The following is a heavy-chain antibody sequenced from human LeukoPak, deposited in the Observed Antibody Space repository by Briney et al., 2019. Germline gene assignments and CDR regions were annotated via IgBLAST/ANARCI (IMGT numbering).Heavy chain of an antibody. V-gene: IGHV3-33*01. CDR1: GFTFSSNG. Sequence: SGGSLRLSCAASGFTFSSNGMNWVRQAPGKGLEWVAVIWYDGSNKYYGDSVKGRFTISRDNSKNTVSLQMNSLRVEDTAVYYCARLGSSWSFDYWGQGTLVTVSS. CDR2: IWYDGSNK. CDR3: ARLGSSWSFDY. J-gene: IGHJ4*02. D-gene: IGHD6-13*01.